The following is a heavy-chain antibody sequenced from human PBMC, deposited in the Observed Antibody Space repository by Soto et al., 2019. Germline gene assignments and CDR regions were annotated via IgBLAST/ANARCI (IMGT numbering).Heavy chain of an antibody. V-gene: IGHV3-21*01. CDR2: ISSSSSYI. CDR3: ARDTYYYGSGSYYNGIDY. J-gene: IGHJ4*02. D-gene: IGHD3-10*01. Sequence: EVQLVESGGGLVKPGGSLRLSCAASGFTFSSYSMNWVRQAPGKGLEWVSSISSSSSYIYYADSVKGRFTISRDNAKNSLDLQMNSLRAEDTAVYYCARDTYYYGSGSYYNGIDYWGQGTLVTVSS. CDR1: GFTFSSYS.